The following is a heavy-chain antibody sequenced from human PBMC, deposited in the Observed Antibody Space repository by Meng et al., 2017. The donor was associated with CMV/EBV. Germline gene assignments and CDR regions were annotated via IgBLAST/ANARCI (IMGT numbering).Heavy chain of an antibody. V-gene: IGHV1-69*02. J-gene: IGHJ3*02. CDR3: ARVITGTTCLDI. Sequence: SSVPVSCKASVGTFSSYTISWVRQAPGQGLEWMGRIIPILGIANYAQKFQGRVTITADKSTSTAYTELSSLRSEDTAVYYCARVITGTTCLDIWGQGTMVTVSS. D-gene: IGHD1-7*01. CDR1: VGTFSSYT. CDR2: IIPILGIA.